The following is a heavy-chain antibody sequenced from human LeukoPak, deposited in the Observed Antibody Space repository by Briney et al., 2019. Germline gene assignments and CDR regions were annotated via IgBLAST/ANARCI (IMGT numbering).Heavy chain of an antibody. CDR1: GYSFTSYF. Sequence: ASVKVSCRASGYSFTSYFMHWVRQAPGQGLEWMGIINVNVGNTNYAQRFQGRVTMTRDTSTATVYMELSGLTSEDTAVYYCAKDRAAVVPYYFDSWGLGTLVTVSS. D-gene: IGHD6-13*01. CDR3: AKDRAAVVPYYFDS. CDR2: INVNVGNT. J-gene: IGHJ4*02. V-gene: IGHV1-46*01.